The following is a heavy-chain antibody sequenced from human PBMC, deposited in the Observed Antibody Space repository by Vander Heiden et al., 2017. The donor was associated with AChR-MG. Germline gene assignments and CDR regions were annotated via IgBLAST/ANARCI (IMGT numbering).Heavy chain of an antibody. CDR3: TKEITPRSSTGWPFDY. V-gene: IGHV3-30*18. Sequence: QVQLVESGGGVVQPGTSLRLPRAAPGFIFGAYGLHWVRQAPGKGLEWVTVIAHDGSVQHYEDSVQGRFTISRDNSKNTLHLQMSSLRVEDTAIYYCTKEITPRSSTGWPFDYWGQGTLVTVSS. D-gene: IGHD6-19*01. J-gene: IGHJ4*02. CDR1: GFIFGAYG. CDR2: IAHDGSVQ.